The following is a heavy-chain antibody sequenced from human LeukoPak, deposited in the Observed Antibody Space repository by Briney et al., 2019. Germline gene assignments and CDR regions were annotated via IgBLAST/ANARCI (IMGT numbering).Heavy chain of an antibody. Sequence: SETLSLTCTVSGYSISSGYYWGWIRQPPGKGLEWIGSIYHSGSTYYNPSLKSRVSRSVDTSKNQFSLKLSSVTAADTAVYYCARAVGPWGQGTLVTVSS. CDR3: ARAVGP. J-gene: IGHJ4*02. CDR1: GYSISSGYY. CDR2: IYHSGST. V-gene: IGHV4-38-2*02.